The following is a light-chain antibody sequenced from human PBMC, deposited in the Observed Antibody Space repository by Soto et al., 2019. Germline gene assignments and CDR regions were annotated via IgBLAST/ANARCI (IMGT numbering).Light chain of an antibody. Sequence: QSPLTQPAAVSGSPGQSITISSTGTSSDVGGYNYVSWYQQHPGKAPKLMIYDVSNRPSGVSNRFSGFKSGNTASLTISGLQAEDEADYYCSSYTSSNTYVFATGTKLTVL. CDR2: DVS. CDR1: SSDVGGYNY. V-gene: IGLV2-14*03. CDR3: SSYTSSNTYV. J-gene: IGLJ1*01.